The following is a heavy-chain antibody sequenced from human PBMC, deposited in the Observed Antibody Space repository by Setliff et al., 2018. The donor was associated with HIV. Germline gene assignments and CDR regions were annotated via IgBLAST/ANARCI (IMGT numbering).Heavy chain of an antibody. J-gene: IGHJ3*02. CDR3: ARVSFWAFDI. CDR2: IYHSGST. CDR1: GYSVSSGYY. D-gene: IGHD3-3*01. Sequence: SETLSLTCTVSGYSVSSGYYWGWIRQPPGKGLEWIASIYHSGSTYSSPSLKSRVTISVDRSKNQFSLGLSSVTAADTAVYYCARVSFWAFDIWGQGSMVTVSS. V-gene: IGHV4-38-2*02.